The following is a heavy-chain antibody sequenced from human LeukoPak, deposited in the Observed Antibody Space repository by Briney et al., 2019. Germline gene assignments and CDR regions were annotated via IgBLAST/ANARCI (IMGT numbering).Heavy chain of an antibody. CDR3: ARDRSEAMVRGVIILGPPHSWFDP. CDR2: IYTSGST. Sequence: PSETLSLTCTVSGGSISSYYWSWIRQPAGKGLEWIGRIYTSGSTNYNPSLKSRVTMSVDTSKNQFSLKLSAVTAADTAVYYCARDRSEAMVRGVIILGPPHSWFDPWGQGTLVTVSS. J-gene: IGHJ5*02. V-gene: IGHV4-4*07. D-gene: IGHD3-10*01. CDR1: GGSISSYY.